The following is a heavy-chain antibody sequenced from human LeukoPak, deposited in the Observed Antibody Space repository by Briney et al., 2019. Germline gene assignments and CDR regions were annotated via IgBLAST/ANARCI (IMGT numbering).Heavy chain of an antibody. CDR1: GFTFSSYS. CDR2: ISSSSSYI. J-gene: IGHJ4*02. D-gene: IGHD3-16*01. CDR3: AKGAPYYSPSKFDY. Sequence: GGSLRLSCAASGFTFSSYSVNWVRQAPGKGLEWVSSISSSSSYIYYADSVKGRFTISRDNSKNTLYLQMNSLRAEDTAVYYCAKGAPYYSPSKFDYWGQGTLVTVSS. V-gene: IGHV3-21*04.